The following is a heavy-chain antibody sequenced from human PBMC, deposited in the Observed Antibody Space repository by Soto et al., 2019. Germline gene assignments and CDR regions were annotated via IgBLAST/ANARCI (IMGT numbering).Heavy chain of an antibody. Sequence: QVHLVESGGGVVQPGRSLRLSCAASGFTFSSHGMHWIRQAPGKGLEWVAVIPYDGSHQYYADSVKGRFSISSDNSKNALYLQMNSLRAEETAVYYCAKLRVLEWEVQESDYWGQGTLVSVSS. CDR2: IPYDGSHQ. CDR1: GFTFSSHG. CDR3: AKLRVLEWEVQESDY. D-gene: IGHD3-3*01. J-gene: IGHJ4*02. V-gene: IGHV3-30*18.